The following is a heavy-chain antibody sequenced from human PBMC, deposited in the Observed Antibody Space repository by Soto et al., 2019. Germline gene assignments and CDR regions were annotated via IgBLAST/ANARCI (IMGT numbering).Heavy chain of an antibody. CDR3: ARDNAWFGENGYYYYYGMDV. D-gene: IGHD3-10*01. CDR1: GGSISSYY. Sequence: PSETLSLTCTVSGGSISSYYWSWIRQPPGKGLEWIGYIYYSGSTNYNPSLKSRVTISVDTSKNQFSLKLSSVTAADTAVYYCARDNAWFGENGYYYYYGMDVWGQGTTVTVSS. V-gene: IGHV4-59*01. J-gene: IGHJ6*02. CDR2: IYYSGST.